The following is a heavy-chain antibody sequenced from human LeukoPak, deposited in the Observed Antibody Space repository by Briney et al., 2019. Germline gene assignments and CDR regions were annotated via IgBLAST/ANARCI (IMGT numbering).Heavy chain of an antibody. CDR2: INHSGST. CDR3: APPADCSSTSCYFDY. D-gene: IGHD2-2*01. Sequence: SETLSPTCAVYGVSFSGYYWSWIRQPPGKGLEWIGEINHSGSTNYNPSLKSRVTISVDTSKNQFSLKLSSVTAADTAVYYCAPPADCSSTSCYFDYWGQGTLVTVSS. V-gene: IGHV4-34*01. J-gene: IGHJ4*02. CDR1: GVSFSGYY.